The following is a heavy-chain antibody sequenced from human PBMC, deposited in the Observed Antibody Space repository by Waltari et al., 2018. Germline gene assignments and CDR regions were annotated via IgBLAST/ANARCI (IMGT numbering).Heavy chain of an antibody. CDR2: IIPIFGKA. Sequence: QVQLVQSGAEVKKPGSSVKVSCKASGGTFSSYAISWVRQAPGQGLEWMGGIIPIFGKANYAQKFQGRVTITADESTSTAYMELSSLRSEDTAVYYCARDIGSGYYWNDAFDIWGQGTMVTVSS. V-gene: IGHV1-69*01. J-gene: IGHJ3*02. D-gene: IGHD3-22*01. CDR3: ARDIGSGYYWNDAFDI. CDR1: GGTFSSYA.